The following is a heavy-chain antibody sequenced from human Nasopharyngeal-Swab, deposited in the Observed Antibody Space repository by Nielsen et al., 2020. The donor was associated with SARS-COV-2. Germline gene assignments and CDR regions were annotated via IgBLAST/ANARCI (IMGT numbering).Heavy chain of an antibody. CDR3: ARVYCGGDCYLPDC. V-gene: IGHV5-10-1*01. J-gene: IGHJ4*02. D-gene: IGHD2-21*01. Sequence: VRQMPGKGLEWMGRIDPSDSYTNYSPSFQGHVTISADKSISTAYLQWSSLKASDTAMYYCARVYCGGDCYLPDCWGQGTLVTVSS. CDR2: IDPSDSYT.